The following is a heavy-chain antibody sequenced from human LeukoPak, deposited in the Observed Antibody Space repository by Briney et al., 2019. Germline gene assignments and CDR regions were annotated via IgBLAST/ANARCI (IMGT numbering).Heavy chain of an antibody. V-gene: IGHV1-8*01. CDR2: MNPNSGNT. CDR3: ARVAIFWSGYYSLTYYYYGMDV. D-gene: IGHD3-3*01. J-gene: IGHJ6*02. CDR1: GYIFSSYD. Sequence: ASVKVSCKASGYIFSSYDINWVRQPTGQGLEWMGWMNPNSGNTGYAQKFQGRVTMTRNTSISTAYMELSSLRSEDTAVYYCARVAIFWSGYYSLTYYYYGMDVWGQGTTVTVSS.